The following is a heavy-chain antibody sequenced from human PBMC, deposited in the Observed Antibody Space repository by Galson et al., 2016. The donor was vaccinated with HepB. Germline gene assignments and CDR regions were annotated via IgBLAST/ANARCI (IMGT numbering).Heavy chain of an antibody. J-gene: IGHJ6*02. Sequence: SLRLSCAASGFSFSASTMHWVRQASGKGLEWVGRIKANNYATAYAASVKGRFIISRDDSENTAHLQMNSLKSEDTAVYYCVRGGSGGYYYGLNVWGQGTTVIVSS. CDR1: GFSFSAST. CDR2: IKANNYAT. V-gene: IGHV3-73*01. D-gene: IGHD3-10*01. CDR3: VRGGSGGYYYGLNV.